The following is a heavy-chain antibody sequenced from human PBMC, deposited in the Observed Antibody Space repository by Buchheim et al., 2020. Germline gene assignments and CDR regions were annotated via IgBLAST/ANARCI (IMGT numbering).Heavy chain of an antibody. D-gene: IGHD3-22*01. CDR2: ISYDGSNK. Sequence: QVQLVESGGGVVQPGRSLRLSCAASGFTFSSYGMHWVRQAPGKGLEWVAVISYDGSNKYYADSVKGRFTISRDNSKNTVYLQMNSLRAEDTAVYYCAKDPRDNCCDNSAYHLSNWFDPWGQGTL. J-gene: IGHJ5*02. V-gene: IGHV3-30*18. CDR1: GFTFSSYG. CDR3: AKDPRDNCCDNSAYHLSNWFDP.